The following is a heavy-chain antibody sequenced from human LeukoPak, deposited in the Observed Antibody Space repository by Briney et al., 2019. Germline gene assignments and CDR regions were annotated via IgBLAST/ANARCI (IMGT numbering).Heavy chain of an antibody. Sequence: SDTLSLTCTVSGGSISSYYCSWIRQPAGKGLEWIGRIYTSGSTNYNPSLKSRVTMSVDTSKNQFSLKLSSVTAADTAVYYCARESSGSPGYYYMAVWGNGNTVTVSS. CDR1: GGSISSYY. D-gene: IGHD3-22*01. CDR3: ARESSGSPGYYYMAV. J-gene: IGHJ6*03. V-gene: IGHV4-4*07. CDR2: IYTSGST.